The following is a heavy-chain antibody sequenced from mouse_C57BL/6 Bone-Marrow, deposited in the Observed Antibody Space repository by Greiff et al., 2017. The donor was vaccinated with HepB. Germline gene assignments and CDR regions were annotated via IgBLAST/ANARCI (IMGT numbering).Heavy chain of an antibody. Sequence: VQLQQSGPELVKPGASVKISCKASGYTFTDYYMNWVKQSHGKSLEWIGDINPNNGGTSYNQKFKGKATLTVDKSSSTAYMELRSLTSEDSAVYYCASPALYYDYDGYYFDYWGQGTTLTVSS. CDR2: INPNNGGT. J-gene: IGHJ2*01. D-gene: IGHD2-4*01. V-gene: IGHV1-26*01. CDR1: GYTFTDYY. CDR3: ASPALYYDYDGYYFDY.